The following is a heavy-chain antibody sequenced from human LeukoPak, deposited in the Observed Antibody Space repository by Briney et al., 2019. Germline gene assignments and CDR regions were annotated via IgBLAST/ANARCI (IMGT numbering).Heavy chain of an antibody. CDR1: GYTFTSYY. D-gene: IGHD6-19*01. CDR3: ARDMAGSGWTYYYFYMDV. J-gene: IGHJ6*03. CDR2: INPSGGST. Sequence: ASVKVSCKASGYTFTSYYMHWVRQAPGQGLEWMGIINPSGGSTSYAQKFQGRVTMTRDTSTSTVYMELSSLRSEDTAVYYCARDMAGSGWTYYYFYMDVWGKGTTVTVSS. V-gene: IGHV1-46*01.